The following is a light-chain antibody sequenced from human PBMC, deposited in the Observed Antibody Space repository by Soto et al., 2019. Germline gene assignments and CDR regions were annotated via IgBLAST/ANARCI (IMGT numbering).Light chain of an antibody. Sequence: EIVLKQSPGTLSLSPGERATRSCRASQSFSSSYLAWNQQKPGQAPRLLIYGASIRATGIPDRFSGSGSGTDVTLTISRLEPEDFAVYYCHQYDSSPLAFGGGNKVEIK. CDR2: GAS. CDR3: HQYDSSPLA. CDR1: QSFSSSY. J-gene: IGKJ4*01. V-gene: IGKV3-20*01.